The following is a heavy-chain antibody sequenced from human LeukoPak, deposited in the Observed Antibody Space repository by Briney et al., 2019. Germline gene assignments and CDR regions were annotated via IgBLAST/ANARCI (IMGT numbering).Heavy chain of an antibody. CDR2: ISGSGGST. J-gene: IGHJ4*02. Sequence: GGSLRLSCAASGFTFSSYGMTLVRPAPGKGLEGVSAISGSGGSTYYADSVKGRCTISRDNSKITLYLQMNSLRAEDTAVYYCAKSVRYGSGSYYTSYYFDYWGQGTLVTVSS. CDR1: GFTFSSYG. V-gene: IGHV3-23*01. D-gene: IGHD3-10*01. CDR3: AKSVRYGSGSYYTSYYFDY.